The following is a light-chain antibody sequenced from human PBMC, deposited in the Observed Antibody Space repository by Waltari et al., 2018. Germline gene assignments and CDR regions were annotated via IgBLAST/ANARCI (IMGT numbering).Light chain of an antibody. CDR1: QSVDCN. J-gene: IGKJ4*01. CDR2: DVS. Sequence: EIVLTQSPATLSLSVGEKATLFCRASQSVDCNLARYQQKLGQSSRLIIYDVSNRATGIPARFSGSGSGTDFTLTISILEPEDFSVYFCQQRRNWPLTFGGGTKVEIK. CDR3: QQRRNWPLT. V-gene: IGKV3-11*01.